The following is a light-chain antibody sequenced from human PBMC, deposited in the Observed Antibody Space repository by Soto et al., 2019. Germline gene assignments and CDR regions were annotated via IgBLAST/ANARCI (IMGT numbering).Light chain of an antibody. J-gene: IGLJ2*01. CDR2: EGS. V-gene: IGLV2-23*01. CDR1: SSDVGSYNL. CDR3: CSYAGSITYVV. Sequence: QSALTQPASVSGSPGQSITISCTGTSSDVGSYNLVSWYQQHPGKAPKLMIYEGSKRPSGVSNRFSGSKSGNTASLTISGLQAEDEADYYCCSYAGSITYVVFGGGTEVTVL.